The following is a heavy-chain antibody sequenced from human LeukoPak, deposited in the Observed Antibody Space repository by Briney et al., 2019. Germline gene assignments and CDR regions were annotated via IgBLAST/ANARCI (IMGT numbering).Heavy chain of an antibody. V-gene: IGHV1-69*13. CDR2: IIPIFGTA. CDR1: GGTFSGYA. D-gene: IGHD2-2*01. J-gene: IGHJ6*02. Sequence: ASVKVSCKASGGTFSGYAISWVRQAPGQGLEWMGGIIPIFGTANYAQKFQGRVTITADESTSTAYMELSSLRSEDTAVYYCARSGSSSTSPEVDPYYYYYGMDVWGQGTTVTVSS. CDR3: ARSGSSSTSPEVDPYYYYYGMDV.